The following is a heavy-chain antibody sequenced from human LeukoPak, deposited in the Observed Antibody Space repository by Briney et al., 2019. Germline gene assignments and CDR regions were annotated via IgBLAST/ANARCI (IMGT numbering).Heavy chain of an antibody. J-gene: IGHJ4*02. CDR2: ISGSGGST. CDR1: GFTFSSYA. V-gene: IGHV3-23*01. Sequence: GGSLRLSCAASGFTFSSYAMSWVRQAPGKGLEWVSAISGSGGSTYYADSVKGRFTISRDNAKNSLYLQMNSLRAEDTAVYYCARGGSSSIAFDYWGQGTLVTVSS. CDR3: ARGGSSSIAFDY. D-gene: IGHD6-13*01.